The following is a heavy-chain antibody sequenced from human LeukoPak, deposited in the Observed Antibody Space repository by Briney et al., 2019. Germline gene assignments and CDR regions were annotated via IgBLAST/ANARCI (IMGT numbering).Heavy chain of an antibody. V-gene: IGHV3-30*03. CDR2: ISYDGSNK. J-gene: IGHJ4*02. Sequence: GGSPRLSCAASGFTLSRYGMHWVRQAPGKGLEWVAVISYDGSNKYDAESVKGRFTISRDNSKNTLYLQMNSLRAEDTAVYYCARSRIMITFGGVLFDYWGQGTLVTVSS. CDR1: GFTLSRYG. CDR3: ARSRIMITFGGVLFDY. D-gene: IGHD3-16*01.